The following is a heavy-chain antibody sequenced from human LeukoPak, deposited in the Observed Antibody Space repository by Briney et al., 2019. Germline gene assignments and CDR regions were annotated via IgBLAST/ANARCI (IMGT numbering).Heavy chain of an antibody. Sequence: ASVNVSCKASGGTFSSYAISWVRQAPGQGLEWMGGIIPIFGTANYAQKFQGRVTITADESTSTAYMELSSLRSEDTAVYYCARDILRLGELSPSYYFDYWGQGTLVTVSS. CDR1: GGTFSSYA. CDR3: ARDILRLGELSPSYYFDY. CDR2: IIPIFGTA. J-gene: IGHJ4*02. D-gene: IGHD3-16*02. V-gene: IGHV1-69*13.